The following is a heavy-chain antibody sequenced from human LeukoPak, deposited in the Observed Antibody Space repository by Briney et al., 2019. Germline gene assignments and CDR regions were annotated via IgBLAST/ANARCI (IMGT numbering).Heavy chain of an antibody. CDR3: AKVRELGLIGGGYFDY. J-gene: IGHJ4*02. V-gene: IGHV3-23*01. D-gene: IGHD3-16*01. CDR2: ISGSGGST. CDR1: GFTFSSYA. Sequence: GGSLRLSSAASGFTFSSYAMSWVRQAPGKGLEWVSAISGSGGSTYYADSVKGRFTISRDNSKNTLYLQMNSLRAEDTAVYYCAKVRELGLIGGGYFDYWGQGTLVTVSS.